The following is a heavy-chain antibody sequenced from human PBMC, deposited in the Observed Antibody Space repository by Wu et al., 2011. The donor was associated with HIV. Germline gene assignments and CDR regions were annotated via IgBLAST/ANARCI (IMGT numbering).Heavy chain of an antibody. Sequence: DVHIVQSGAEVKMPGSSMKISCAVSGRALTDHRIHWVQQAPERGLDWMGLINLENGEATYAEKFQGRITVTANTSIGIAYLEMTNMRSEDTAVYYCATAPPQFCTTSRCVGYWFDPWGQGTLVTVSS. CDR2: INLENGEA. J-gene: IGHJ5*02. CDR3: ATAPPQFCTTSRCVGYWFDP. D-gene: IGHD2-2*01. V-gene: IGHV1-69-2*01. CDR1: GRALTDHR.